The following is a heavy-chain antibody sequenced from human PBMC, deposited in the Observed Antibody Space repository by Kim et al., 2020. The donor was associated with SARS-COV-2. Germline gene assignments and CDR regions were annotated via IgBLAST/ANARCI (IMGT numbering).Heavy chain of an antibody. Sequence: INYADTLRGQFTISRDNDKNALFLQMNSLRAEDTAVYYCARGPNYSPFDYWGQGTLVTVSS. V-gene: IGHV3-48*03. D-gene: IGHD4-4*01. J-gene: IGHJ4*02. CDR2: I. CDR3: ARGPNYSPFDY.